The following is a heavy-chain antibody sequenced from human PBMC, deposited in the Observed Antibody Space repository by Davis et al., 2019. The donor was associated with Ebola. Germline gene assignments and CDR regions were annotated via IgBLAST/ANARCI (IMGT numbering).Heavy chain of an antibody. D-gene: IGHD3-10*01. CDR1: GYTFTGYD. V-gene: IGHV1-8*01. J-gene: IGHJ6*04. CDR2: INPNSGNT. Sequence: ASVKVSCKASGYTFTGYDINWVRQATGQGLEWMGWINPNSGNTGYAQKFQGRLTITRDTSASTAYMELRSLRSEDTAVYYCARDLGDYGIDVWGKGTTVTVSS. CDR3: ARDLGDYGIDV.